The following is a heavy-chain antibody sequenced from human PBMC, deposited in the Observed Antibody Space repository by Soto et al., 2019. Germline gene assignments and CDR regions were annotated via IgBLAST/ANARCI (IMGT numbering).Heavy chain of an antibody. V-gene: IGHV3-23*01. CDR2: ISGSGGST. CDR1: GFTFSSYA. J-gene: IGHJ6*02. Sequence: GGSLRLSCAASGFTFSSYAMSWVRQAPGKGLEWVSAISGSGGSTYYADSVKGRFTISRDNSKNTLYLQMNSLRAEDTAVYYCAKDPRYDILTGYYSDYYYGMDVWGQGTTVTVSS. D-gene: IGHD3-9*01. CDR3: AKDPRYDILTGYYSDYYYGMDV.